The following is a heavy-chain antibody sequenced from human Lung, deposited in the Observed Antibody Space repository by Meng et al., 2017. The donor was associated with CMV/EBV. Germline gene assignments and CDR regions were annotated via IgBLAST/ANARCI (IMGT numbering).Heavy chain of an antibody. CDR1: GFIFSDYS. Sequence: GESLKISCTASGFIFSDYSMSWVRQAPGEGLEWVSSNSSSSIHIYYADSTKGRFTISSDNAKKSLYLQMNSLRAEDTAVYYCARGRGYCSSTNCYQNFDYWGQGXLVTASS. D-gene: IGHD2-2*01. J-gene: IGHJ4*02. CDR3: ARGRGYCSSTNCYQNFDY. CDR2: NSSSSIHI. V-gene: IGHV3-21*01.